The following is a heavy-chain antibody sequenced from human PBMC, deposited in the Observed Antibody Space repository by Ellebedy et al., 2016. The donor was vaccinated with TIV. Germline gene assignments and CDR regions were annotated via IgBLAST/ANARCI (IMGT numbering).Heavy chain of an antibody. CDR3: ARGKGLPERGDYMDV. J-gene: IGHJ6*03. CDR1: GYSLNNGYF. V-gene: IGHV4-38-2*02. Sequence: SETLSLTXTVSGYSLNNGYFWGWIRQPPGKGLDWIATIHHRGSTYYNPSLQSRVTISIDTSMNQFSLRLRSVIAADTAVYFCARGKGLPERGDYMDVWGKGTTVTVSS. D-gene: IGHD2-15*01. CDR2: IHHRGST.